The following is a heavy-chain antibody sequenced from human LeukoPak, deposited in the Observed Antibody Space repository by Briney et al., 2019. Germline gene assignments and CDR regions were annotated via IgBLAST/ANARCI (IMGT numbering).Heavy chain of an antibody. CDR3: ARDQGSLTRSWYTRY. CDR1: GCTFTGYH. J-gene: IGHJ4*02. CDR2: INPYSGDT. D-gene: IGHD6-13*01. V-gene: IGHV1-2*06. Sequence: GASVKVSCKAAGCTFTGYHIHWVRQAPGQWLEWMGRINPYSGDTNFAQKFQGRVTMTRVTSITTAYMDLSSLTPDDTAVYFCARDQGSLTRSWYTRYWGQGTQVTVSS.